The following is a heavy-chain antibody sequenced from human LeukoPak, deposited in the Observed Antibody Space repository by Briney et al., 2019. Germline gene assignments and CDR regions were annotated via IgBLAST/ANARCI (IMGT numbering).Heavy chain of an antibody. D-gene: IGHD5/OR15-5a*01. V-gene: IGHV3-74*01. CDR3: AKYRYSVFDAFDI. Sequence: GGSLRLSCAASGFTFSSYWMHWVRQAPGKGLVWVSRINSDGSSTSYADSVKGRFTISRDNAKNTLYLQMNSLRAEDTAVYYCAKYRYSVFDAFDIWGQGTMVTVSS. J-gene: IGHJ3*02. CDR1: GFTFSSYW. CDR2: INSDGSST.